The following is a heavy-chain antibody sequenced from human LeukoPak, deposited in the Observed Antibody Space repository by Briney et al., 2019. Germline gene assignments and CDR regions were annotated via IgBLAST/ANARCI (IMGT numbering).Heavy chain of an antibody. V-gene: IGHV3-30*18. CDR3: AKYPGGYYFDN. Sequence: SGKSLGLSCAASGFTFSSFAMHWVRQAPGKGLEWVAVISFEGRNKYYADSLKGRFTISSDNSKNTLYLQMNSPRGEDTAVYYCAKYPGGYYFDNWGQGTVVTVSS. D-gene: IGHD1-14*01. CDR1: GFTFSSFA. J-gene: IGHJ4*02. CDR2: ISFEGRNK.